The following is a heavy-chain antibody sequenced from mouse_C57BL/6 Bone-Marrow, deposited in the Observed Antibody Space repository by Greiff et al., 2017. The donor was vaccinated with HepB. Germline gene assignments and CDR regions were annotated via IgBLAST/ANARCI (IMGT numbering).Heavy chain of an antibody. V-gene: IGHV6-3*01. CDR1: GFTFSNYW. J-gene: IGHJ4*01. CDR3: TGTYYYGSSYDAMDY. Sequence: EVKVEESGGGLVQPGGSMKLSCVASGFTFSNYWMNWVRQSPEKGLEWVAQIRLKSDNYATHYAESVKGRFTISRDDSKSSVYLQMNNLRAEDTGIYYCTGTYYYGSSYDAMDYWGQGTSVTVSS. D-gene: IGHD1-1*01. CDR2: IRLKSDNYAT.